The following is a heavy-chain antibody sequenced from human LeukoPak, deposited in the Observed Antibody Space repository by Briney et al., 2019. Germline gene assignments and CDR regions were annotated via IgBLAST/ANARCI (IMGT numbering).Heavy chain of an antibody. Sequence: PSETLSLTCTVSGGSISSYYWSWIRQPPGKGLEWIGYIYYSGSTNYNPSLKSRGTISVDTSNNQFSLKLTSVTAADTAVYYCARSGRGNSAGFDCWGQGTLVTVSS. CDR1: GGSISSYY. V-gene: IGHV4-59*01. D-gene: IGHD3-10*01. J-gene: IGHJ4*02. CDR2: IYYSGST. CDR3: ARSGRGNSAGFDC.